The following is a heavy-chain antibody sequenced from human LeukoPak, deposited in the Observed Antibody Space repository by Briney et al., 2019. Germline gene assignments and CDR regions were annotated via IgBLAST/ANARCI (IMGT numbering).Heavy chain of an antibody. CDR1: GFTFSSYA. D-gene: IGHD6-13*01. CDR3: AKTGYSSSWYPKINNDY. J-gene: IGHJ4*02. CDR2: ISGSGGST. Sequence: GGSLRLSCAASGFTFSSYAMSWVRQAPGKGLEWVSAISGSGGSTYYADSVKGRFTISRDSSKNTLYLQMNSLRAEDTAVYYCAKTGYSSSWYPKINNDYWGQGTLVTVSS. V-gene: IGHV3-23*01.